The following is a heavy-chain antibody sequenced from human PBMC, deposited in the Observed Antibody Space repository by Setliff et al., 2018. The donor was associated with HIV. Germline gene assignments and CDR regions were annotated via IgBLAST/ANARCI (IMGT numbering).Heavy chain of an antibody. Sequence: ASVKVSCKASGYTFRDYGVGWVRQAPGQGLEWMGWSSAFSGDSNYAQDFQDRVTMTSDTSTETAYMELRSLTFADTAVYYCARANDIAAAGPFDYWGQGTLVTVSS. CDR2: SSAFSGDS. CDR3: ARANDIAAAGPFDY. V-gene: IGHV1-18*01. CDR1: GYTFRDYG. D-gene: IGHD6-13*01. J-gene: IGHJ4*02.